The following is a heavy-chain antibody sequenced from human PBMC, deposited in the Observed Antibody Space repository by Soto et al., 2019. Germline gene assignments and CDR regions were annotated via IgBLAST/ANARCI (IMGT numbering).Heavy chain of an antibody. CDR2: IIPIFGTA. CDR1: GGTFSSYA. D-gene: IGHD3-3*01. V-gene: IGHV1-69*13. CDR3: ARDLDFWSGYWGLLQYYYYGMDV. Sequence: SVKVSCKASGGTFSSYAISWVRQAPGQGLEWMGGIIPIFGTANYAQKFQGRVTITADESTSTAYMELSSLRSEDTAVYYCARDLDFWSGYWGLLQYYYYGMDVWGQGTTVTVSS. J-gene: IGHJ6*02.